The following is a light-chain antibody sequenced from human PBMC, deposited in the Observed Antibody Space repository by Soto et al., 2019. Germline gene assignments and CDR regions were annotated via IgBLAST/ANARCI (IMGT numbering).Light chain of an antibody. V-gene: IGLV1-44*01. CDR2: SNA. CDR1: SSNIGSHT. J-gene: IGLJ1*01. CDR3: ASWDDSLNGHV. Sequence: QSVLTQPPSASGTPGQRVTISCSGSSSNIGSHTVNWYQQLPGTAPKLLIYSNAERPSGVPDRFSGSKSGTSASLATTGLQSDDEGDYYCASWDDSLNGHVFGTGTKVTVL.